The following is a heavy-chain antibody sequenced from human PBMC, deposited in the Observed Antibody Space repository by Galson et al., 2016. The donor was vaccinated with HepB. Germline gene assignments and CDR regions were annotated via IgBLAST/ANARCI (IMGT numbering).Heavy chain of an antibody. D-gene: IGHD3-22*01. V-gene: IGHV3-48*03. Sequence: SLRLSCAASGFTFSLYSMNWVRQAPGEGLEWISYIDRGGSNIKYADSVKGRFTISRDDAKDSLYLQMNVLAVEDTAVYYCARDSVPGANPHYYGWGQGTRVTVSS. CDR2: IDRGGSNI. CDR1: GFTFSLYS. CDR3: ARDSVPGANPHYYG. J-gene: IGHJ4*02.